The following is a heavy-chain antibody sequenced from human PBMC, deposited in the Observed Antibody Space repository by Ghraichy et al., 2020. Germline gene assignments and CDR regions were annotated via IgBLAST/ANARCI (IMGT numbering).Heavy chain of an antibody. CDR3: AREGSLVPPYWYFDL. Sequence: SETPSLTCTVSGGSISSYYWSWIRQPAGNGLEWIGRIYTSGSTNYNPSLKSRVTMSVDTSKNQFSLKLSSVTAADTAVYYCAREGSLVPPYWYFDLWGRGTRVTVSS. V-gene: IGHV4-4*07. CDR2: IYTSGST. J-gene: IGHJ2*01. D-gene: IGHD2-2*01. CDR1: GGSISSYY.